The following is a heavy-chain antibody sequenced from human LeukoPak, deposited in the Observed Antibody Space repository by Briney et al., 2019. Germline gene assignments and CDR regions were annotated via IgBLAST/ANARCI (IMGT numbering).Heavy chain of an antibody. CDR1: GFTFSSYS. J-gene: IGHJ4*02. V-gene: IGHV3-21*01. CDR2: ISSSSSYI. CDR3: ARAPLMTTVTPDY. Sequence: GGSLRLSCAASGFTFSSYSMNWVRQAPGKGLEWDSSISSSSSYIYYADSVKGRFTISRDNAKNSLYLQMNSLRAEDTAVYYCARAPLMTTVTPDYWGQGTLVTVSS. D-gene: IGHD4-17*01.